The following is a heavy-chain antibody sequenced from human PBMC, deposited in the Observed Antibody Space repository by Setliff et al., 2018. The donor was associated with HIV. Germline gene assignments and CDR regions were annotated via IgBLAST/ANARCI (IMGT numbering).Heavy chain of an antibody. Sequence: PSETPSLTCTVSGGSISSSSYYWGWIRQPPGKGLEWIGSIYYSGSTYYNPSLKSRVTISVDTSKNQFSLKLSSVTAADTAVYYCARHVDYFDSSGNDAFDIWGQGTMVTVSS. V-gene: IGHV4-39*01. CDR2: IYYSGST. J-gene: IGHJ3*02. CDR3: ARHVDYFDSSGNDAFDI. CDR1: GGSISSSSYY. D-gene: IGHD3-22*01.